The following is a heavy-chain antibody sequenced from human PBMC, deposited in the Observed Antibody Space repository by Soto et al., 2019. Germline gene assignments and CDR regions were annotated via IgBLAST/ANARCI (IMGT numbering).Heavy chain of an antibody. CDR1: DGSISRSTFY. CDR2: VHYTGST. D-gene: IGHD3-22*01. J-gene: IGHJ4*02. V-gene: IGHV4-39*01. Sequence: QLQLQESGPGLVKPSETLSLTCTVSDGSISRSTFYWGWIRQPPGKGLEWIGSVHYTGSTYSNPSLKSRDTMSLDSSKNHLSLKVSSVTAADTAVYYCARHLYSGESSGYYGYWGQGALVTVSS. CDR3: ARHLYSGESSGYYGY.